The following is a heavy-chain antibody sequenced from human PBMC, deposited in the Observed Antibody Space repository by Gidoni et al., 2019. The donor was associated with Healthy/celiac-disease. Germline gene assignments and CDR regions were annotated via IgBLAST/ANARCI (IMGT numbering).Heavy chain of an antibody. V-gene: IGHV1-69*01. J-gene: IGHJ5*02. D-gene: IGHD2-15*01. CDR1: GGTFSSYA. CDR3: ARDPGDCSGGSCYSKSWFDP. Sequence: QVQLVQSGADVKKPGSSVTVSCKASGGTFSSYAISWVRQAHGQGLEWMGGIIPIFGTANYAQKLQGRVTITADESTSTAYMELSSLRSEDTAVYYCARDPGDCSGGSCYSKSWFDPWGQGTLVTVSS. CDR2: IIPIFGTA.